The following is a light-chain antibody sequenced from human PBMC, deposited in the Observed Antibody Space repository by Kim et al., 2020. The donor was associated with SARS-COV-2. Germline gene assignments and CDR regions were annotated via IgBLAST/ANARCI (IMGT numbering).Light chain of an antibody. CDR1: QSVSTS. Sequence: LSPGEGAPRSGRASQSVSTSLAWYQQKHGQAPRLLIYDAPNRATGIPARCSGSGSGTDFTLTISSLEPEDFAVYYCQQRSNWPFTFGQGTRREIK. V-gene: IGKV3-11*01. CDR3: QQRSNWPFT. J-gene: IGKJ5*01. CDR2: DAP.